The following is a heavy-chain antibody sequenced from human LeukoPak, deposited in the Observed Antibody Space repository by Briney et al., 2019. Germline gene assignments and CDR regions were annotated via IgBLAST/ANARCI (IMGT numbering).Heavy chain of an antibody. V-gene: IGHV3-21*01. CDR2: ISSSSSYI. CDR3: ARDRDSSWYDY. J-gene: IGHJ4*02. CDR1: GFTFSSYS. D-gene: IGHD6-13*01. Sequence: PGGSLRLSCAASGFTFSSYSMNWVRQAPGKGLEWVSSISSSSSYIYCADSVKGRFTISRDNAKNSLYLQMNSLRAEDAAVYYCARDRDSSWYDYWGQGTLVTVSS.